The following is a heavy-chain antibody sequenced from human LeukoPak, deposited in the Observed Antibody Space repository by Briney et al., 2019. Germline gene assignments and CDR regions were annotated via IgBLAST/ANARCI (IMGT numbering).Heavy chain of an antibody. Sequence: GGSLRLSCAASGFPFSSYAMHWVRQAPGKGLEYVSGIYGNGASSYYADSVKGRFTISRDNSRNMLYLQMGSLGTEDTAVYSCARDSYNSGWSEFDYWGQGTLVTVSS. CDR2: IYGNGASS. V-gene: IGHV3-64*02. CDR3: ARDSYNSGWSEFDY. J-gene: IGHJ4*02. D-gene: IGHD6-19*01. CDR1: GFPFSSYA.